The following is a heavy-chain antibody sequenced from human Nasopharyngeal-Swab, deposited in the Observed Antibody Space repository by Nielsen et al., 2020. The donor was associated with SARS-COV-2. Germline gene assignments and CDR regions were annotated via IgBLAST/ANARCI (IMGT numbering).Heavy chain of an antibody. Sequence: SETLSLTCTVSGGSISSYYWSWIRQPPGKGLEWIGYIYYSGSTNYNPSLKSRVTISVDTSKNQFSLKLSSVTAADTAVYYCARGGNHDFWSGYYPNSYYYYYGMDVWGQGTTVTVSS. J-gene: IGHJ6*02. CDR1: GGSISSYY. CDR2: IYYSGST. D-gene: IGHD3-3*01. CDR3: ARGGNHDFWSGYYPNSYYYYYGMDV. V-gene: IGHV4-59*01.